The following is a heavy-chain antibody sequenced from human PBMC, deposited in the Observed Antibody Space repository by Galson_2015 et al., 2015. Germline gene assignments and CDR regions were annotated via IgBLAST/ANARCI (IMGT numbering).Heavy chain of an antibody. CDR1: GFTFSDYY. J-gene: IGHJ4*02. CDR2: ISSSSSYT. Sequence: ALRLSCAASGFTFSDYYMSWVRQAPGKGLEWVSYISSSSSYTNYADSVKGRFTISRDNAKNSLYLQMNSLRAEDTAVYYCARIRYCSSTSCYPAFDYWDQGTLVTVSS. D-gene: IGHD2-2*01. CDR3: ARIRYCSSTSCYPAFDY. V-gene: IGHV3-11*06.